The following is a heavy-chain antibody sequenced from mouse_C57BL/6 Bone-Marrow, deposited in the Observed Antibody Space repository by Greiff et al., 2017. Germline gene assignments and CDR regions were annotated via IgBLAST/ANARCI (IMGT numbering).Heavy chain of an antibody. CDR2: IYPGDGDT. V-gene: IGHV1-82*01. D-gene: IGHD3-1*01. J-gene: IGHJ3*01. CDR1: GYAFSSSW. CDR3: AGGGGLGRGS. Sequence: QVQLKQSGPELVKPGASVKISCKASGYAFSSSWMNWVKQRPGQGLEWIGRIYPGDGDTNYNGKFKGKATLTADKSSSTAYMQLSSLTSEDSAVDVCAGGGGLGRGSWGQGTLVTVSA.